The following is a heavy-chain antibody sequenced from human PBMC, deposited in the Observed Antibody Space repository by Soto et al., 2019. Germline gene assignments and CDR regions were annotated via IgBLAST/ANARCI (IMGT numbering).Heavy chain of an antibody. J-gene: IGHJ6*02. Sequence: SETLSLTCTVSGGSISSSDYYWGWIRQPPGKGLEWIGSIYYNGSTYYNPSLKSRVTISVDTSKNQFSLKLSSVTAADTAVYYCARHYGDYYYYYGMDVWGQGTTVTVSS. D-gene: IGHD4-17*01. CDR3: ARHYGDYYYYYGMDV. CDR2: IYYNGST. CDR1: GGSISSSDYY. V-gene: IGHV4-39*01.